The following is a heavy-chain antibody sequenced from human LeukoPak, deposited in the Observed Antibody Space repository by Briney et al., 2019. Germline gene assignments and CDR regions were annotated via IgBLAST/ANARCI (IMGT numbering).Heavy chain of an antibody. D-gene: IGHD3-22*01. CDR3: ARDQSLTMINYFDY. V-gene: IGHV3-74*01. Sequence: GGSLRLSCAASEFTFSNHWMHWVRQAPGKGLVWVSHINGDGRTTTYADSVKGRFTISRDNAKNTLYLQVNGLRVDDTAVYYCARDQSLTMINYFDYWGQGTLVTVSS. CDR1: EFTFSNHW. J-gene: IGHJ4*02. CDR2: INGDGRTT.